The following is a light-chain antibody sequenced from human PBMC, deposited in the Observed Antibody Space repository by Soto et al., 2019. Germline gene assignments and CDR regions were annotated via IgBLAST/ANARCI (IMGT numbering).Light chain of an antibody. Sequence: EIVMTQSPATLSVSPGERATLSCRASQSVNSHLAWYQQKPGQAPRLLIYGASYRATGIPARFSGSGSGTDFTLTISSLQSEDFAVYYYQQYDNWPPFTFGPGTKVDIK. J-gene: IGKJ3*01. CDR1: QSVNSH. CDR3: QQYDNWPPFT. CDR2: GAS. V-gene: IGKV3-15*01.